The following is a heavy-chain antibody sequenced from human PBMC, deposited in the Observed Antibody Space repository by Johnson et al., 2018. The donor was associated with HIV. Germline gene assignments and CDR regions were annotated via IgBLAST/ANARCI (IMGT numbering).Heavy chain of an antibody. CDR2: ISSSGSTI. J-gene: IGHJ3*02. Sequence: QVQLVESGGGVVQPGRSLRLSCAASGFTFSDYYMSWIRQAPGKGLEWVSYISSSGSTIYYADSVKGRFTISRDNSKNTLYLQMNSLRAEDTALYYCARALTRVRGVISDALDIWGQGTMVTVSS. CDR3: ARALTRVRGVISDALDI. CDR1: GFTFSDYY. D-gene: IGHD3-10*01. V-gene: IGHV3-11*01.